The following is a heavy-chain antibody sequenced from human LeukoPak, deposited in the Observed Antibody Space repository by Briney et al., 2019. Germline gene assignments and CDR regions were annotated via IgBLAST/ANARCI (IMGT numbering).Heavy chain of an antibody. J-gene: IGHJ6*03. V-gene: IGHV3-21*01. CDR1: GFTFSSYS. CDR3: ATSPVLVVPAAMPRRYYYYYMDV. CDR2: ISSSSSYI. Sequence: PGGALRLSCAASGFTFSSYSMNWVRQAPGKGLDWVSAISSSSSYIYYADSVKGRFTISRDNAKNSLYLQMNSLRAEDTAVYYCATSPVLVVPAAMPRRYYYYYMDVWGKGTTVTVSS. D-gene: IGHD2-2*01.